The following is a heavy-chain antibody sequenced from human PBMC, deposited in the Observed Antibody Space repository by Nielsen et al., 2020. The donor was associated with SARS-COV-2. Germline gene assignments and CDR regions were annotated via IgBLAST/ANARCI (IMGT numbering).Heavy chain of an antibody. J-gene: IGHJ4*02. CDR1: GYTFTNYA. Sequence: ASVKVSCKASGYTFTNYAMNWVRQAPGQGLEWMGWINTNTGHPMYAQGFTGRFVFSLDTSVSTAYLQITSLKAEDTAVYYCARGSNGYDTSGFDYWGQGTPATVSS. CDR3: ARGSNGYDTSGFDY. CDR2: INTNTGHP. D-gene: IGHD3-22*01. V-gene: IGHV7-4-1*02.